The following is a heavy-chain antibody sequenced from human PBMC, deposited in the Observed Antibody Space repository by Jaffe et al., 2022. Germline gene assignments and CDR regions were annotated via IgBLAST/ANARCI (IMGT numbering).Heavy chain of an antibody. J-gene: IGHJ4*02. Sequence: QVRLVQSGAEVKQPGASVKVSCKASGYSFITYGISWVRQAPGQGLEWMGWISGHNGHTNYAEKFQGRVTMTTDTSTSTAYMELRSLRSDDTAVYYCARGGRGLWFRELSVGYFDYWGQGTQVTVSS. CDR1: GYSFITYG. D-gene: IGHD3-10*01. V-gene: IGHV1-18*01. CDR3: ARGGRGLWFRELSVGYFDY. CDR2: ISGHNGHT.